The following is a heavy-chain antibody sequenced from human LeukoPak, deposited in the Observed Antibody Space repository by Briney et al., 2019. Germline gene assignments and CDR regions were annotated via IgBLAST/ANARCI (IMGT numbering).Heavy chain of an antibody. CDR2: ISGSGGST. Sequence: GGSLRLSCAASGFTFSNYAMSWVRQAPGKGLEWVSAISGSGGSTYYADSVKGRFTISRDNSKNTLYLQMNSLRAEDTAVYYCAKDQGYCSGGSFGPCYFDYWGQGTLVTVSS. V-gene: IGHV3-23*01. CDR1: GFTFSNYA. D-gene: IGHD2-15*01. CDR3: AKDQGYCSGGSFGPCYFDY. J-gene: IGHJ4*02.